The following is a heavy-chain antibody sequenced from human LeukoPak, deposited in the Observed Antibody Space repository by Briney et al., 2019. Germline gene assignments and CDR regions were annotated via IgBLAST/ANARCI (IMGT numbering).Heavy chain of an antibody. J-gene: IGHJ4*02. V-gene: IGHV4-39*07. CDR1: GGSISSSSCY. CDR3: ARVYYDFWSGYEGFVDY. D-gene: IGHD3-3*01. Sequence: SETLSLTCTVSGGSISSSSCYWGWIRQPPGKGLEWIGSIYYSGSTYYNPSLKSRVTVSVDTSKNQFSLKLSSVTAADTAVYYCARVYYDFWSGYEGFVDYWGQGTLVTVSS. CDR2: IYYSGST.